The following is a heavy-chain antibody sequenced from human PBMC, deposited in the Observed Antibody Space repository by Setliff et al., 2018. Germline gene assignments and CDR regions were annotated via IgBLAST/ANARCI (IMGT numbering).Heavy chain of an antibody. Sequence: PSETLSLTCTVSGGSISSGGYYWSWIRQHPGKGLEWIGYIYYSGSTNFTPSLKSRVTISLDTSKNQFSLTLNSVTAADTAVYYCARMSGFLYMDVWGKGTTVTVS. CDR2: IYYSGST. CDR1: GGSISSGGYY. J-gene: IGHJ6*03. D-gene: IGHD3-3*01. V-gene: IGHV4-61*08. CDR3: ARMSGFLYMDV.